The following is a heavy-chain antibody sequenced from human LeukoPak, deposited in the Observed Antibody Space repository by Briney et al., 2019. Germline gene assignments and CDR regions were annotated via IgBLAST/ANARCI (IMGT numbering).Heavy chain of an antibody. V-gene: IGHV5-51*01. J-gene: IGHJ4*02. CDR1: GYSFTSYW. D-gene: IGHD6-19*01. CDR3: ASGIAVAGTARGGGYYFDY. Sequence: GESLKISCKGSGYSFTSYWIGWVRQMPGKGLEWMGIIYPGDSDTRYSPSFQGQVTISADKSISTAYLQWSSLKASDTAMYYCASGIAVAGTARGGGYYFDYWGQGTLVTVSS. CDR2: IYPGDSDT.